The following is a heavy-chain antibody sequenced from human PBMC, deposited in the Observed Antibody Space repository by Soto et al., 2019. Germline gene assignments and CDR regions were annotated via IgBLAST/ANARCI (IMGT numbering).Heavy chain of an antibody. V-gene: IGHV3-73*02. CDR3: TRRGYGSASYTLDWYFDL. CDR1: GFTFSGSA. Sequence: EVQLVESGGGVVQPGGSLKLSCAASGFTFSGSAMHWVRQAPGKGLEWVGRIRSKDNNYATVDAASVEGRFTISRDDSKNTADLQMNSLETEDTAVYYCTRRGYGSASYTLDWYFDLWGRGTLVTVSS. CDR2: IRSKDNNYAT. D-gene: IGHD3-10*01. J-gene: IGHJ2*01.